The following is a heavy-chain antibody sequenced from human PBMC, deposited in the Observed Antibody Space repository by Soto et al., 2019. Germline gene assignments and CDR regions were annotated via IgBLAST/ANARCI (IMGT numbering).Heavy chain of an antibody. CDR3: ARAATYDSSGYAQYFQH. D-gene: IGHD3-22*01. CDR1: GGSFSGYY. J-gene: IGHJ1*01. Sequence: QVQLQQWGAGLLKPSETLSLTCAVYGGSFSGYYWSWIRQPPGKGLEWIGEINHSGSTNYNPSLKSRVTISVDTSKNQFSLKLSSVTAADTAVYYCARAATYDSSGYAQYFQHWGQGTLVTVSS. CDR2: INHSGST. V-gene: IGHV4-34*01.